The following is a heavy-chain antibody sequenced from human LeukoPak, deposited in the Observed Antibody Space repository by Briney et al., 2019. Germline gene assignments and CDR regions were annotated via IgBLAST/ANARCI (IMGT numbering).Heavy chain of an antibody. CDR2: IHCSGTT. CDR3: ARYGITIVRGGKYYFDS. CDR1: GGSISGYF. Sequence: SETLSLTCTVSGGSISGYFWSWIRQPPGKGLEWIGYIHCSGTTNYNPSLNSRVTISVDTSKNQFSLRLSSATAADTAVYYCARYGITIVRGGKYYFDSWGQGTLVTVSS. J-gene: IGHJ4*02. D-gene: IGHD3-10*01. V-gene: IGHV4-59*08.